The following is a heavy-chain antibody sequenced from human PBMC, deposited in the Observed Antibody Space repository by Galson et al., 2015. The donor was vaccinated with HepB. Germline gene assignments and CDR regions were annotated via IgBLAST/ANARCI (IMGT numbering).Heavy chain of an antibody. V-gene: IGHV1-69*10. CDR1: GGTFSSYA. J-gene: IGHJ4*02. CDR2: IIPIFGIA. D-gene: IGHD3-22*01. Sequence: SVKVSCKASGGTFSSYAISWVRQAPGQGLEWMGGIIPIFGIANYAQKFQGRVTITADKSTSTAYMELSSLRSEDTAVYYCARDDFDGSSDYWGQGTLVTVSS. CDR3: ARDDFDGSSDY.